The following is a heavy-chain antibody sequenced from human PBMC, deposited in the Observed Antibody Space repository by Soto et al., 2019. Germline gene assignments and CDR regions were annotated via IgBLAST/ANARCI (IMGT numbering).Heavy chain of an antibody. D-gene: IGHD3-3*01. V-gene: IGHV4-30-2*01. J-gene: IGHJ5*02. CDR1: VGSISSGGYS. CDR3: DRGGAIFGVVIEGCDP. Sequence: SETLSLTCAVSVGSISSGGYSWSWIRQPPGQGLEWIGYIYHSGSTYYNPSLKSRVTISVDRSKNQFSLKLSSVTAADTAVYYCDRGGAIFGVVIEGCDPWGQGTLVTVSA. CDR2: IYHSGST.